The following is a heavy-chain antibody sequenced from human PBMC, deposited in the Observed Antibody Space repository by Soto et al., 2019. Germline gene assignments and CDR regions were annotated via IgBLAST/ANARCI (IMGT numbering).Heavy chain of an antibody. J-gene: IGHJ3*02. V-gene: IGHV1-69*01. Sequence: QVQLVQSGAEVKKPGSSVKVSCKASGVTFSSYAISWGRQAPGQGLEWMGGIIPIFGTANYAQKFQGRVTITADESTSIAYMELSSLRAEDTAVYYCARVMTEMATKGAFDIWGRGTMVTVAS. CDR2: IIPIFGTA. CDR3: ARVMTEMATKGAFDI. CDR1: GVTFSSYA. D-gene: IGHD5-12*01.